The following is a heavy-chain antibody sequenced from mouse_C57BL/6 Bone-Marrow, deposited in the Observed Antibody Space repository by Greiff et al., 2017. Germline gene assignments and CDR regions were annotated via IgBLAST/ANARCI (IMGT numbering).Heavy chain of an antibody. J-gene: IGHJ4*01. V-gene: IGHV5-4*01. CDR1: GFTFSSYA. Sequence: EVQRVESGEGLVKPGGSLKLSCAASGFTFSSYAMSWVRQTPEKRLEWVATISDGGSYTYYPDNVKGRFTISRDNAKNNLYLQMSHLKSEDTAMYYCAREWGLTSYAMDYWGQGTSVTVSS. CDR2: ISDGGSYT. D-gene: IGHD4-1*01. CDR3: AREWGLTSYAMDY.